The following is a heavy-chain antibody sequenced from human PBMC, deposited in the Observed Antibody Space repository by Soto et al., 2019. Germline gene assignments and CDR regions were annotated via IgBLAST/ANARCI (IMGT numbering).Heavy chain of an antibody. V-gene: IGHV3-30-3*01. CDR1: GFTFSSYA. CDR3: ARDKDYVWGSYRPYYYYYYGMDV. D-gene: IGHD3-16*02. CDR2: ISYDGSNK. Sequence: EGSLRLSCAASGFTFSSYAMHCVRQAPGKGLEWVAVISYDGSNKYYADSVKGRFTISRDNSKNTLYLQMNSLRAEDTAVYYCARDKDYVWGSYRPYYYYYYGMDVWGQGTTVTVSS. J-gene: IGHJ6*02.